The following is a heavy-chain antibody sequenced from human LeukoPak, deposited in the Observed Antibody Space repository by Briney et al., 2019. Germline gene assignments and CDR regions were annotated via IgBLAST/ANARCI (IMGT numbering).Heavy chain of an antibody. CDR1: GGTFSSCA. CDR3: AREIKSSNFWSGYYNYYYYGMDV. CDR2: IIPILGIA. V-gene: IGHV1-69*04. Sequence: SVKVSCTASGGTFSSCAISWVRQAPGQGLEWMGRIIPILGIANYAQKIQGRVTITADKSTSTAYMELSSLRSEDTAVYYCAREIKSSNFWSGYYNYYYYGMDVWGQGTTVTVSS. J-gene: IGHJ6*02. D-gene: IGHD3-3*01.